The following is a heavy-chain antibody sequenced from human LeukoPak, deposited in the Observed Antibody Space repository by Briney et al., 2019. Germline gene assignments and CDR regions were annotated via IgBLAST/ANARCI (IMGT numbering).Heavy chain of an antibody. V-gene: IGHV3-23*01. J-gene: IGHJ4*02. CDR3: ARPQSSSGYYWPFDD. CDR1: GFTFSSYA. D-gene: IGHD3-22*01. Sequence: GGSLRLSCAASGFTFSSYAMRWVRQAPGKGLEWVSAISPSSGAFYADSVKGRFTISRDNSKNTLYLQMNSLRAEDTAVYYCARPQSSSGYYWPFDDWGQGTLVTVSS. CDR2: ISPSSGA.